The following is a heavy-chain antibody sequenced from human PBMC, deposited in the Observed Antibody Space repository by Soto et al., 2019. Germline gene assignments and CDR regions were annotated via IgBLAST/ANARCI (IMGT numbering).Heavy chain of an antibody. CDR3: ARLDDTNGFYTRLDY. CDR1: GGSIGRYY. V-gene: IGHV4-59*01. CDR2: LYNRGST. D-gene: IGHD3-22*01. J-gene: IGHJ4*02. Sequence: SETLSLTCTVSGGSIGRYYWNWIRQPPGKGLEWIGYLYNRGSTNYNPSLNGRVTISVDTSKNEFSLKLRSVTAADTAVYYCARLDDTNGFYTRLDYWGRGALVTVSS.